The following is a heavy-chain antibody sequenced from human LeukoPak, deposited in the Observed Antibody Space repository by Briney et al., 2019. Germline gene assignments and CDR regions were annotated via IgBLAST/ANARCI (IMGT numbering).Heavy chain of an antibody. CDR1: GGSITNYY. D-gene: IGHD4-17*01. V-gene: IGHV4-59*01. CDR3: ARGLNRNDYGDYGY. CDR2: IHYSGST. J-gene: IGHJ4*02. Sequence: SETLSLTCTVSGGSITNYYWTWIRQPPGKGLEWIGYIHYSGSTNYNPSLKSRVTISVDTSKNQFSLKLSSVTAADTAVYYCARGLNRNDYGDYGYWGQGTLVTVSS.